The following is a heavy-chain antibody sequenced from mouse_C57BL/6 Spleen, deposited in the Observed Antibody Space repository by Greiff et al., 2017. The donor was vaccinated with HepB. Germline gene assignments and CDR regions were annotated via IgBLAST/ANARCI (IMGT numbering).Heavy chain of an antibody. CDR3: TREQDYYGSRGFAY. CDR2: ISSGGDYI. CDR1: GFTFSSYA. J-gene: IGHJ3*01. D-gene: IGHD1-1*01. Sequence: EVQVVESGEGLVKPGGSLKLSCAASGFTFSSYAMSWVRQTPEKRLEWVAYISSGGDYIYYADTVKGRFTISRDNARNTLYLQMSSLKSEDTAMYYCTREQDYYGSRGFAYWGQGTLVTISA. V-gene: IGHV5-9-1*02.